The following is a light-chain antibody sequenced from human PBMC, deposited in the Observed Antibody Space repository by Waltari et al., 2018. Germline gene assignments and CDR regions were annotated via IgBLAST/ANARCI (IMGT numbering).Light chain of an antibody. V-gene: IGLV2-11*01. CDR3: CSYAGTYTSYMF. CDR2: DVN. Sequence: QSALTQPRLALGPPGQSVTISCTGTRIEVGGFNSVSWYQQHPYKAPKLMIYDVNKRPSGVPDRFSGSKSGNTASLTISGLQAEDEADYYCCSYAGTYTSYMFFGGGTKLTVL. CDR1: RIEVGGFNS. J-gene: IGLJ2*01.